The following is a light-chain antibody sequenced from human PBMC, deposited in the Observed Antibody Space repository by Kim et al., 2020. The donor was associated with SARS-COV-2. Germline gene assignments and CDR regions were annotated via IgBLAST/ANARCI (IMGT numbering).Light chain of an antibody. CDR2: DAS. CDR1: QSINID. CDR3: QQHATWPPAPT. J-gene: IGKJ4*01. V-gene: IGKV3-11*01. Sequence: PGKRATLACRASQSINIDVAWYQQKPGRAPRLLIYDASKRASGVPARFSGSGSGIDFALTINGLEPEDFAVYYCQQHATWPPAPTFGGGTRV.